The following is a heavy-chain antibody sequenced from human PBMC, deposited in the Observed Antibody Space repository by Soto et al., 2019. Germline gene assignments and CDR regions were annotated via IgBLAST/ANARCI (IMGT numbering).Heavy chain of an antibody. J-gene: IGHJ5*02. V-gene: IGHV3-74*01. Sequence: EVQLVESGGGFVQPGGSLRLSCAASGFTFSTYWMHWVRQAPGKGLVWVSRINSDGSTTTYADSVKGRFTISRDNAKNTLYLQMNSLRAEDTAVYFCATVGTGSYNWLDPWGQGTLVTVSS. CDR1: GFTFSTYW. CDR3: ATVGTGSYNWLDP. D-gene: IGHD1-26*01. CDR2: INSDGSTT.